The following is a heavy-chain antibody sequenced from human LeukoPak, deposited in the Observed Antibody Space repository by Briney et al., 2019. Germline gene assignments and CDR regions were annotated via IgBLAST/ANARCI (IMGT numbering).Heavy chain of an antibody. Sequence: SETLSLTCAVSGGSFSGYYWSWIRQPPGKGLEWIGYIYYSGSTNYNPSLKSRVTISVDTPKNQFSLKLSSVTAADTAVYYCARVLAVAGTGDAFDIWGQGTMVTVSP. CDR3: ARVLAVAGTGDAFDI. CDR2: IYYSGST. CDR1: GGSFSGYY. D-gene: IGHD6-19*01. V-gene: IGHV4-59*01. J-gene: IGHJ3*02.